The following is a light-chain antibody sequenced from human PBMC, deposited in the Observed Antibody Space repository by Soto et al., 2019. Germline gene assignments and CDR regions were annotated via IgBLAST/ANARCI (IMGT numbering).Light chain of an antibody. V-gene: IGKV1-8*01. Sequence: AIRMTQSPSSLSASTGDRVTITCRASQGISSYLAWYQQKPGKAPKLLIYDVSSLESGVPSRFSGSGSGTEFTLTISFLQPDDFATYYCQQYNSYSPLTFGGGTKVDIK. CDR1: QGISSY. CDR2: DVS. CDR3: QQYNSYSPLT. J-gene: IGKJ4*01.